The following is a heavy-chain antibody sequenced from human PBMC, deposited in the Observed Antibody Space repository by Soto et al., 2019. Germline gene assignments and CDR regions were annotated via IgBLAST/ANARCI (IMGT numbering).Heavy chain of an antibody. V-gene: IGHV1-8*01. J-gene: IGHJ4*02. CDR2: MNANSGNT. CDR1: GYTFTSYD. D-gene: IGHD2-15*01. CDR3: ARGLVVMAATTDEDY. Sequence: QVQLVQSGAEVKKPGASVKVSCKASGYTFTSYDINWVRQATGQGLEWMGWMNANSGNTGYAQKFQGRVTMTRNTYKSTAYMELSSLRSEDTAVYYCARGLVVMAATTDEDYWGQGTLVTVSS.